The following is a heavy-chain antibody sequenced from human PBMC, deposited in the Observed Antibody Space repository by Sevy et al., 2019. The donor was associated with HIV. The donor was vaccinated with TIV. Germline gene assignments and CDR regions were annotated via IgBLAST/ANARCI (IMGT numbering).Heavy chain of an antibody. D-gene: IGHD3-22*01. V-gene: IGHV3-30-3*01. CDR1: GFTFSSYA. CDR3: ARVQYYYDSDAFDI. Sequence: GGSLRLSCAASGFTFSSYAMHWVRQAPGKGLEWVAVISYDGSNKYYADSVKGRFTISRDNSKNTLYLQMNSLRAEDTAVYYCARVQYYYDSDAFDIWGQRTMVTVSS. J-gene: IGHJ3*02. CDR2: ISYDGSNK.